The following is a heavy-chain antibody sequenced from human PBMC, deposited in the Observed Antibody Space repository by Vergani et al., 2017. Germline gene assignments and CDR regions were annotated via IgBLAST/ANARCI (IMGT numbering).Heavy chain of an antibody. J-gene: IGHJ4*02. D-gene: IGHD3-22*01. V-gene: IGHV3-66*02. CDR1: GFTVSSNY. Sequence: EVQLVESGGGLVQPGGSLRLSCAASGFTVSSNYMSWVRQAPGKGLEWVSVIYSGGSTYYADSVKGRFTITRDNSKNTLYLQMNSLRAEDTAVYYCARTRYYYDSSGYYDYWGQGTLVTVSS. CDR3: ARTRYYYDSSGYYDY. CDR2: IYSGGST.